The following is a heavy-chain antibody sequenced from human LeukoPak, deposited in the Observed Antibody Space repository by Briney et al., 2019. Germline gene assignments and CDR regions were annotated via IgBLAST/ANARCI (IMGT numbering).Heavy chain of an antibody. Sequence: GGSLRLSRAASGFTFSSYAMSWVRQAPGKGLEWVSAISGSGGSTYYADSVKGRFTISRDNSKNTLYLQMNSLRAEDTAVYYCAKEFFPYCSGGSCYSGSDAFDIWGQGTMVTVSS. D-gene: IGHD2-15*01. CDR1: GFTFSSYA. CDR3: AKEFFPYCSGGSCYSGSDAFDI. J-gene: IGHJ3*02. V-gene: IGHV3-23*01. CDR2: ISGSGGST.